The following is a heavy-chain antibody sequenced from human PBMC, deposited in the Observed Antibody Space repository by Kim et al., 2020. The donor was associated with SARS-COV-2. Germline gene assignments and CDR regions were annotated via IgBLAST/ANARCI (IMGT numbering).Heavy chain of an antibody. J-gene: IGHJ6*02. CDR2: ISSGSSTK. CDR3: ARDSGQQWRGYYYYYGMDV. CDR1: GFTFSSNS. V-gene: IGHV3-48*02. D-gene: IGHD6-19*01. Sequence: GGSLRLSCAASGFTFSSNSMNWVRQAPGKGLEWVSYISSGSSTKYYADSVKGRFTISRDNAKNSLYLQMNSLRDEDTAVYYCARDSGQQWRGYYYYYGMDVWGQGTTVTVSS.